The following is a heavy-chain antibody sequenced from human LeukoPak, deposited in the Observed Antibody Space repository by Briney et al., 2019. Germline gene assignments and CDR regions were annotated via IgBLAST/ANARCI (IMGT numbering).Heavy chain of an antibody. Sequence: GGSLRLSCAASEFTFSSYGMHWVRQAPGKGLEWVAVISYDGSNKYYADSVKGRFTISRDNSKNTLYPQMNSVRAEDTAVYYCVTSYDILIGYFGSRGARTLGTVSS. V-gene: IGHV3-30*03. CDR2: ISYDGSNK. J-gene: IGHJ4*02. CDR3: VTSYDILIGYFGS. CDR1: EFTFSSYG. D-gene: IGHD3-9*01.